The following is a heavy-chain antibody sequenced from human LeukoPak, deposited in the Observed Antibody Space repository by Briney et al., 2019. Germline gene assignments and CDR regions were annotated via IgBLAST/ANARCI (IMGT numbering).Heavy chain of an antibody. J-gene: IGHJ6*03. Sequence: GGSLRLSYAASGFTFSSYSMNWVRQAPGKGLEWVSSISSSSSYIYYADSVKGRFTISRDNAKNSLYLQMNSLRAEDTAVYYCAREYPVPAATLFYYYYYMDVWGKGTTVTVSS. CDR3: AREYPVPAATLFYYYYYMDV. D-gene: IGHD2-2*01. V-gene: IGHV3-21*01. CDR2: ISSSSSYI. CDR1: GFTFSSYS.